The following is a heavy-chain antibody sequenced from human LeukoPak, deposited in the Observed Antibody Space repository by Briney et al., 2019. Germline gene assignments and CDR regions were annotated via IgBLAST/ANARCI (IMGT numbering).Heavy chain of an antibody. CDR1: GYRFTSYW. CDR3: ARRGVIGAAAPHDAFDI. Sequence: GESLKISCKGSGYRFTSYWIGWVRQMPGKGLEWMEIIYPGDSDTRYSPSFQGQVTISADKSISTAYLQWSSLKASDTAMYYCARRGVIGAAAPHDAFDIWGQGTMVTVSS. V-gene: IGHV5-51*01. D-gene: IGHD3-10*01. CDR2: IYPGDSDT. J-gene: IGHJ3*02.